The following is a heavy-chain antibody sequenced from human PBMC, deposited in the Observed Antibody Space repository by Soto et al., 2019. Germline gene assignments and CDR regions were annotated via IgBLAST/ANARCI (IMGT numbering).Heavy chain of an antibody. V-gene: IGHV3-30*18. Sequence: GGSLRLSCAASGFTFNTYGMYWVRQAPGKGLEWVAAISYDESNKYHADSVKGRFTISRDNSKNTLYLQMNSLRVEDTAVYYCAKDTVRYTYGAYDYWGQGALVTVSS. CDR1: GFTFNTYG. J-gene: IGHJ4*02. CDR3: AKDTVRYTYGAYDY. D-gene: IGHD5-18*01. CDR2: ISYDESNK.